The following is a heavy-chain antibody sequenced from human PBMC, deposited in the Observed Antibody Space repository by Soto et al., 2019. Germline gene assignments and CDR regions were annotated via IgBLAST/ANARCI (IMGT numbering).Heavy chain of an antibody. J-gene: IGHJ4*02. CDR3: ARHKDTSSRYLLPDF. CDR1: GGSISSRSYY. Sequence: QLQLQESGPGLVKPSETLSLTCTVSGGSISSRSYYWGWIRQPPGKGLEWIGSIYYSGNASYNPSLQSRVAVSVDTSKNQFPLKVTSVTATDTAVYYCARHKDTSSRYLLPDFWGQGTLVTVSS. D-gene: IGHD6-13*01. V-gene: IGHV4-39*01. CDR2: IYYSGNA.